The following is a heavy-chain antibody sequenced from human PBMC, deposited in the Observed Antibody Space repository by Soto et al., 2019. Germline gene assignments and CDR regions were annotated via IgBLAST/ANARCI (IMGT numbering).Heavy chain of an antibody. CDR3: ARIRARFSRSAFDI. V-gene: IGHV4-34*01. CDR1: AGSFTTYY. Sequence: QVQLQQWGAGVLKPSETLSLTCAVYAGSFTTYYWSWIRQPPGKGLEWIGEFNSAGSTNYNASLKIPLHISLHTAKNQFTLRLTSVTAAEKAVYYCARIRARFSRSAFDIWGQGTMVTVSS. CDR2: FNSAGST. D-gene: IGHD3-10*01. J-gene: IGHJ3*02.